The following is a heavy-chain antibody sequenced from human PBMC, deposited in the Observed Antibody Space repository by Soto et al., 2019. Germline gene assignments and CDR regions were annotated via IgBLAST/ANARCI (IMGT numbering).Heavy chain of an antibody. J-gene: IGHJ2*01. CDR3: ARVVTVVKSFHYWYFDL. CDR2: IIPIFGTA. D-gene: IGHD2-15*01. Sequence: QVQLVQSGAEVKKPGSSVKVSCKASGGTFSSYAISWVRQAPGQGLEWMGGIIPIFGTANYAPKFQGRVTITADESTSKAYMELSSLRSEDTAVYYCARVVTVVKSFHYWYFDLWGRGTLVTVSS. V-gene: IGHV1-69*12. CDR1: GGTFSSYA.